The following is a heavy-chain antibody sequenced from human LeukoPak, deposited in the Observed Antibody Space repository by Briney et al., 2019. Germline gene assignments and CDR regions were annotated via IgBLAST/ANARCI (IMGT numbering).Heavy chain of an antibody. Sequence: PSETLSLTCTVSGGSISSSSYYWGWIRQPPGRGLEWIGSIYYSGSTYYNPSLKSRVTISVDTSKNQFSLKLSSVTAADTAVYYCAIGGLELRNLEFDYWGQGSLVTVSS. J-gene: IGHJ4*02. CDR1: GGSISSSSYY. CDR3: AIGGLELRNLEFDY. CDR2: IYYSGST. D-gene: IGHD1-7*01. V-gene: IGHV4-39*01.